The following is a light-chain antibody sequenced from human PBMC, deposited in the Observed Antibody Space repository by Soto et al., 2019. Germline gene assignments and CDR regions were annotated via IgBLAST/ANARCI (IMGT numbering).Light chain of an antibody. J-gene: IGLJ1*01. CDR3: CSYLGSYSYV. Sequence: QSVLTQPRSVSGSPGQSVTISCTGTSSDVGGYDSVSWYQQQPGKAPKLLIYDVTKRPSGVPNRFSGSKSGSTASLTISGLQAEDEADYYCCSYLGSYSYVFGTGTKVTVL. CDR2: DVT. CDR1: SSDVGGYDS. V-gene: IGLV2-11*01.